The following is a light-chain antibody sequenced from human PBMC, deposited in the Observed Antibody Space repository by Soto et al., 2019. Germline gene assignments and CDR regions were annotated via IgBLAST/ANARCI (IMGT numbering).Light chain of an antibody. Sequence: QSALAQPPSASGSPGQSVTLSCSGTSTDVGGYNFVSWYQQHPGKAPKLMIYEVSKRPSGVPARFSGSKSGNTASLTVSGLQAEDEADYYCSSYAGSNNVVFGGGTKVTVL. CDR1: STDVGGYNF. V-gene: IGLV2-8*01. CDR3: SSYAGSNNVV. CDR2: EVS. J-gene: IGLJ2*01.